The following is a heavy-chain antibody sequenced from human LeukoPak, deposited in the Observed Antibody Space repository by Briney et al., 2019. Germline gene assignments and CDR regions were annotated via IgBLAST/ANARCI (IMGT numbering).Heavy chain of an antibody. CDR1: GGSFSGYY. V-gene: IGHV4-34*01. J-gene: IGHJ3*02. CDR3: ARRRPPYYYDSSGHTPRGAFDI. Sequence: SETLSLTCAVYGGSFSGYYWSWIRQPPGKGLEWIGEINHSGSTNYNPSLKSRVTIPVDTSKNQFSLKLSSVTAADTAVYYCARRRPPYYYDSSGHTPRGAFDIWGQGTMVTVSS. CDR2: INHSGST. D-gene: IGHD3-22*01.